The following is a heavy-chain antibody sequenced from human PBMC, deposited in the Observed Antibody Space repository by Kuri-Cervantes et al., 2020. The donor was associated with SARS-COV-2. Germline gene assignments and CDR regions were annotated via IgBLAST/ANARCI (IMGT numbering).Heavy chain of an antibody. J-gene: IGHJ6*02. Sequence: ASVKVSCKASGYTFTSYAMHWVRQAPGQRLEWMGWINAGNGNTKYSQKFQGRVIITRDTSASTAYMELSSLRSEDTAVYYCAKGSYYDSSGSNYYYGMDVWGQGTTVTVSS. D-gene: IGHD3-22*01. CDR2: INAGNGNT. CDR3: AKGSYYDSSGSNYYYGMDV. V-gene: IGHV1-3*01. CDR1: GYTFTSYA.